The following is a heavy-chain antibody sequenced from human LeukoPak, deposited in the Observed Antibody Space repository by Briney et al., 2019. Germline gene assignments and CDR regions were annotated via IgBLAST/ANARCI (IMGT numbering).Heavy chain of an antibody. J-gene: IGHJ4*02. D-gene: IGHD3-9*01. Sequence: GGSLRLSCAASGFIFSNYAMSWVRQAPGKGLEWVSAIGGRDSGTYYADPVRGRFTVSRDDPKNTLYLQMNTLRAEDTAVYYCAKWRDYDILTGYYDSDYWGQGTLVTVSS. V-gene: IGHV3-23*01. CDR2: IGGRDSGT. CDR3: AKWRDYDILTGYYDSDY. CDR1: GFIFSNYA.